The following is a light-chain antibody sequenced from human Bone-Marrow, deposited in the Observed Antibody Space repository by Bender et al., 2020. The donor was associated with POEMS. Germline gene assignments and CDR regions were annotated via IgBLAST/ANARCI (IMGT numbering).Light chain of an antibody. CDR3: SSMSIDTLWV. Sequence: DGPTQPPSVSVSPGQTATITCSGSDLGDRLVAWYQQKTGRSPLLAIYRDTMRHSGIPERLSGSKSGNTASLTISGLQAEDEADYYCSSMSIDTLWVFAGGTKLAVL. CDR1: DLGDRL. CDR2: RDT. J-gene: IGLJ3*02. V-gene: IGLV3-1*01.